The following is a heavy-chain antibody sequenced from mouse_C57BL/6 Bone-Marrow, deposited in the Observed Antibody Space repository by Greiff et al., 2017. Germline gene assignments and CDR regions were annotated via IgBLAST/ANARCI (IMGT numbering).Heavy chain of an antibody. CDR1: GYSITSGYY. CDR3: AREGVYGRGFAY. Sequence: EVKLQESGPGLVKPSQSLSLTCSVTGYSITSGYYWNWIRQFPGNKLEWMGYISYDGSNNYNPSLKNRISITRDTSKNQFFLKLNSVTTEDTATYYCAREGVYGRGFAYWGQGTLVTVSA. V-gene: IGHV3-6*01. J-gene: IGHJ3*01. CDR2: ISYDGSN. D-gene: IGHD1-1*02.